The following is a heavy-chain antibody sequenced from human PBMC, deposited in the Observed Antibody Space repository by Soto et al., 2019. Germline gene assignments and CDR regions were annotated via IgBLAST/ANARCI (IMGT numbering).Heavy chain of an antibody. V-gene: IGHV3-23*01. J-gene: IGHJ6*03. CDR1: GFTFSSYA. CDR3: AKHSGYDILTGYHEYYYYMDV. CDR2: ISGSGGST. D-gene: IGHD3-9*01. Sequence: PGGSLRFSCAASGFTFSSYAMSWVRQAPGKGLEWVSAISGSGGSTYYADSVKGRFTISRDNSKNTLYLQMNSLRAEDTAVYYCAKHSGYDILTGYHEYYYYMDVWGKGTTVTVSS.